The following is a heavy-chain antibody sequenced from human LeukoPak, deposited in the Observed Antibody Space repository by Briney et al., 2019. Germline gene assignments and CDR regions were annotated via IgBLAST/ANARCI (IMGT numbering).Heavy chain of an antibody. D-gene: IGHD1-14*01. V-gene: IGHV3-23*01. CDR3: AKGTGNYYYYGMDV. CDR2: ISGSDGST. CDR1: GFTFSSYA. Sequence: GGSLRLSCAASGFTFSSYATSWVRQAPGKGLEWVSAISGSDGSTYYAGSVKGRFTISRDNSKNTLYLQMNSLRAEDTAVYYCAKGTGNYYYYGMDVWGQGTTVTVS. J-gene: IGHJ6*02.